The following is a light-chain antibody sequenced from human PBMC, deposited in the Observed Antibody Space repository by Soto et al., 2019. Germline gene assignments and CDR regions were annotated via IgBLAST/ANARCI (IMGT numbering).Light chain of an antibody. Sequence: EIVLTQSPGTLSLSPGERATLSCRASQTVSSRFLAWYQQKPGQAPRLLIYGALSRATGIPDRFSGSGSGTDFTLTISGLQSEDFAVYYCQQYNNWITFGVGTKVDIK. J-gene: IGKJ4*01. V-gene: IGKV3-20*01. CDR3: QQYNNWIT. CDR1: QTVSSRF. CDR2: GAL.